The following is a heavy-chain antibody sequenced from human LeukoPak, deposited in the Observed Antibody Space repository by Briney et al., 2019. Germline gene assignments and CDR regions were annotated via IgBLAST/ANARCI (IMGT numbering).Heavy chain of an antibody. D-gene: IGHD3-16*01. CDR1: GGSISDYY. CDR2: FYNSGSS. J-gene: IGHJ4*02. CDR3: TRGAGWLIDY. V-gene: IGHV4-59*01. Sequence: PSETLSLTCTVSGGSISDYYRGWIRQPPGKGLEWIGYFYNSGSSTYNPSLKSRVTISVDTSKEQFSLKVNSVTAADTAVYYCTRGAGWLIDYWGQGTLVTVSS.